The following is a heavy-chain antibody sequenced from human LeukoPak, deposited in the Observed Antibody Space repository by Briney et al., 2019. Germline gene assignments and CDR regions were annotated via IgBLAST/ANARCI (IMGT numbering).Heavy chain of an antibody. CDR3: ARDRSWGYGSGSYSRPYYYGMDV. CDR1: GFTFSSYS. D-gene: IGHD3-10*01. V-gene: IGHV3-48*02. CDR2: ISSSSSTI. J-gene: IGHJ6*02. Sequence: GGSLRLSCAASGFTFSSYSMNWVRQAPGKGLEWVSYISSSSSTIYYADSVKGRFTISRDNAKNSLYLQMNSLRDEDTAVYYCARDRSWGYGSGSYSRPYYYGMDVWGQGTTVTVSS.